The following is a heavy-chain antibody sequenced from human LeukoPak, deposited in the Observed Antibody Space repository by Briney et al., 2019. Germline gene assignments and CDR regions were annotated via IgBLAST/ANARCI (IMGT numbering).Heavy chain of an antibody. CDR1: GGSMRNYY. Sequence: PSETLSLTCIVSGGSMRNYYWGWIRRPPGKGPEWIGYIYHSGITRFNPSLKSRASISLDTSKNQFSLKLTSVTAADTAVYYCARSRYYYDTSGYAYWGQGTHVTVSS. V-gene: IGHV4-59*01. J-gene: IGHJ4*02. D-gene: IGHD3-22*01. CDR3: ARSRYYYDTSGYAY. CDR2: IYHSGIT.